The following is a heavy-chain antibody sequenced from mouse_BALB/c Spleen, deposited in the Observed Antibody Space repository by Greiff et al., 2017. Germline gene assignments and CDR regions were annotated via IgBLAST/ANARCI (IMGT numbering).Heavy chain of an antibody. D-gene: IGHD1-1*01. J-gene: IGHJ2*01. Sequence: VQLQQSGAELVKPGASVKLSSTASGFNIKDTYMHWVKQRPEQGLEWIGRIDPANGNTKYDPKFQGKATITADTSSNTAYLQLSSLTSEDTAVYYCARSPYYYGSSFDYWGQGTTLTVSS. V-gene: IGHV14-3*02. CDR3: ARSPYYYGSSFDY. CDR2: IDPANGNT. CDR1: GFNIKDTY.